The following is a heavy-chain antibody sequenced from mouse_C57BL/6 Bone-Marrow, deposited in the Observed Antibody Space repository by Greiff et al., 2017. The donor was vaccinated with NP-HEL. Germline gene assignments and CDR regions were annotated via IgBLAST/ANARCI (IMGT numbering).Heavy chain of an antibody. D-gene: IGHD2-4*01. CDR1: GYTFTSYG. CDR2: IYPRSGNT. CDR3: ARGIYYDYDAWFAY. V-gene: IGHV1-81*01. Sequence: QVQLQQSGAELARPGASVKLSCKASGYTFTSYGISWVKQRTGQGLEWIGEIYPRSGNTYYNEKFKGKATLTADKSSSTAYMELRSLTSEDSAVYFWARGIYYDYDAWFAYWGQGTLVTVSA. J-gene: IGHJ3*01.